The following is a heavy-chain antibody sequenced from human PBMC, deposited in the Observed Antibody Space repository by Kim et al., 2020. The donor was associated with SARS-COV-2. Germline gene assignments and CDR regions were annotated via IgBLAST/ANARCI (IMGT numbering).Heavy chain of an antibody. CDR1: GFTLSGYC. Sequence: GGSLRLSCAASGFTLSGYCMHWVRQAPGKGLVWVSRTSGDGSSTSYADSVKGRFTISRDNAKNTLYLQMNSLRVEDTAVYYCARSAHSNDWWFFDYWGQGAPVTVSP. CDR2: TSGDGSST. J-gene: IGHJ4*02. D-gene: IGHD2-8*02. V-gene: IGHV3-74*01. CDR3: ARSAHSNDWWFFDY.